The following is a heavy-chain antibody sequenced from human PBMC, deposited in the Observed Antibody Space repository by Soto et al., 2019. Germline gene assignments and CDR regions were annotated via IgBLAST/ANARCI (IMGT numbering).Heavy chain of an antibody. CDR2: ISYDGSNK. Sequence: QVQLVESGGGVVQPGRSLRLSCAASGFTFSSYAMHWVRQAPGKGLEWVAVISYDGSNKYYADSVKGRFTISRDNSKNTLYLQMNSLRADDTAVYYCARGYGDYIISPFDYWGQGTLVTVSS. CDR3: ARGYGDYIISPFDY. V-gene: IGHV3-30-3*01. CDR1: GFTFSSYA. D-gene: IGHD4-17*01. J-gene: IGHJ4*02.